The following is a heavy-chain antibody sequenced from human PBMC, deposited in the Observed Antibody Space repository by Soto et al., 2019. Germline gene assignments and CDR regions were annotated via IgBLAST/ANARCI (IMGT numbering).Heavy chain of an antibody. CDR1: GFTFSSYA. J-gene: IGHJ6*03. D-gene: IGHD2-15*01. Sequence: PGGSLRLSFAASGFTFSSYAMSWVRQAPGKGLEWVSAISGSGGSTYYADSVKGRFTISRDNPKNTLYLQMNSLRAEDTAVYYCASQVVAAIYYYYYYMDVWGKGTTVTVSS. CDR3: ASQVVAAIYYYYYYMDV. V-gene: IGHV3-23*01. CDR2: ISGSGGST.